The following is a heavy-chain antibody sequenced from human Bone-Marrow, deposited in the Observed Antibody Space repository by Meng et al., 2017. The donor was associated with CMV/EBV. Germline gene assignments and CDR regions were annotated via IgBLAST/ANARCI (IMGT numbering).Heavy chain of an antibody. J-gene: IGHJ6*02. Sequence: ASVKVSCKASGYTFTSYDINWVRQATGQGLEWMGWMNPNSGNTGYAQKFQGRVTMTRNTSISTAYMELSSLRSEDTAVYYCARGRRSITIFGVVIMHGMDVWAQGTTATVPS. D-gene: IGHD3-3*01. CDR3: ARGRRSITIFGVVIMHGMDV. V-gene: IGHV1-8*01. CDR2: MNPNSGNT. CDR1: GYTFTSYD.